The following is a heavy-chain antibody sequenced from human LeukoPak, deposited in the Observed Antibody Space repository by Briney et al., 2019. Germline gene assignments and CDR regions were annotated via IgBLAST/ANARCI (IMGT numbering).Heavy chain of an antibody. D-gene: IGHD3-22*01. CDR3: ARDFYNYDSSGYYALPGGY. CDR1: GYTFTSYY. V-gene: IGHV1-46*03. CDR2: ITPSGGST. J-gene: IGHJ4*02. Sequence: ASVKVSCKASGYTFTSYYMRWVRQAPGQGLEWMGIITPSGGSTSYAQKFQGRVNMTRDTSTSTVYMELSSLRSEDTAVYYCARDFYNYDSSGYYALPGGYWGQGTLVTVSS.